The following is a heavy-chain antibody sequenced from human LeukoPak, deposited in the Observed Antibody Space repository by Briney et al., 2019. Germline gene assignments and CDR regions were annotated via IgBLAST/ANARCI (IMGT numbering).Heavy chain of an antibody. CDR1: GFTLSTYI. J-gene: IGHJ4*02. CDR2: ICTSTCYI. Sequence: NTGGPLRLSCAASGFTLSTYIKHWVRHTPGKGLEWVSSICTSTCYILYADSVEGRFTISRDNDKNSLCLEMNSLRAEDTAVYYCARALLEQRSSAYFVYWGQGTLVTVSS. V-gene: IGHV3-21*03. CDR3: ARALLEQRSSAYFVY. D-gene: IGHD6-25*01.